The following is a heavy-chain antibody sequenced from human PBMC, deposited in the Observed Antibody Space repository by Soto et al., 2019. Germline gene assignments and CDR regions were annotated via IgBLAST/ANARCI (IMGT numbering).Heavy chain of an antibody. CDR2: ISAYNGNT. CDR3: AAGDFQDSRGYAYYGMDV. Sequence: GASVKVSCKASGYTFTSYGISWVRQAPGQGLGWMGWISAYNGNTNYAQKLQGRVTMTTDASTSTAYMELRSLRSDDTAVYYCAAGDFQDSRGYAYYGMDVRGPGTMVTVSS. CDR1: GYTFTSYG. J-gene: IGHJ6*02. D-gene: IGHD3-22*01. V-gene: IGHV1-18*01.